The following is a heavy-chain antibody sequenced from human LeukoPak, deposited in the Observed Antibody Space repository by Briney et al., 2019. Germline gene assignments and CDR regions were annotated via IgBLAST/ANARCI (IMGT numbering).Heavy chain of an antibody. V-gene: IGHV3-23*01. D-gene: IGHD3-10*01. CDR1: GFTFSSYA. Sequence: AGSLRLSCVASGFTFSSYARSWARQAPGKGLEWFSAISNSGSFTYFADAVKGRFTISRDNSKNTLFLQMNSLRVDDTAVYYCARMVRGVINPCDHWGQGTLVTVSS. CDR2: ISNSGSFT. J-gene: IGHJ4*02. CDR3: ARMVRGVINPCDH.